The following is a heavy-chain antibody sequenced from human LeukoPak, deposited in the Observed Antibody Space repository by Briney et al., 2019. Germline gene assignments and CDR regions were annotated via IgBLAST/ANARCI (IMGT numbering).Heavy chain of an antibody. J-gene: IGHJ4*02. D-gene: IGHD5-18*01. CDR2: IYYSGST. Sequence: SETLPLTSTVSGGSISSYYWGWLRQAPGKGLEWIGYIYYSGSTNYNPSLKSRVTMSVDTSKNQFSLKLSSVTAADTAVYYCARDRVGYSYGSFVYWGQGTLVTVSS. CDR1: GGSISSYY. V-gene: IGHV4-59*01. CDR3: ARDRVGYSYGSFVY.